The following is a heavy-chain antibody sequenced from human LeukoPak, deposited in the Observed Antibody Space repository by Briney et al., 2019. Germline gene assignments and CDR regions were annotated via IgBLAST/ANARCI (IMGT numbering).Heavy chain of an antibody. J-gene: IGHJ3*02. D-gene: IGHD5-18*01. CDR2: IYYSGST. V-gene: IGHV4-59*01. Sequence: APETLSLTCTVSGGSISSYYWSWIRQPPGKGLEWIGYIYYSGSTNYNPSLKSRVTISLNTSKNQFSLKLSSVTAADTAVYYCARVRGYSYGDLFVEDAFDIWGQGTMVTVSS. CDR3: ARVRGYSYGDLFVEDAFDI. CDR1: GGSISSYY.